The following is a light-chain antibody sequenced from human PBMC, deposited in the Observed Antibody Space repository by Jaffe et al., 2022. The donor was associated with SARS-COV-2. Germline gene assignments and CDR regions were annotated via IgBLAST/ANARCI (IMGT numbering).Light chain of an antibody. CDR2: LGS. CDR3: IQALQTRIT. CDR1: GNLQHNGYNF. Sequence: DIVMTQSPLSLPVTPGEPASISCRSSGNLQHNGYNFLDWFVQKPGQSPQLLIYLGSTRASGVPDRFSGSGSGTDFTLKISRVEAEDVGIYYCIQALQTRITFGQGTRLEIK. V-gene: IGKV2-28*01. J-gene: IGKJ5*01.